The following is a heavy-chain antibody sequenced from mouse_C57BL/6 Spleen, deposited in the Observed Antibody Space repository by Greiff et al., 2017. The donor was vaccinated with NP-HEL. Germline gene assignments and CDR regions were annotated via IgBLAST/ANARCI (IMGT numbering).Heavy chain of an antibody. CDR1: GFTFTDYY. CDR2: IRNKANGYTT. V-gene: IGHV7-3*01. CDR3: ARYNGYGNYLYAMDY. D-gene: IGHD2-1*01. Sequence: EVQVVESGGGLVQPGGSLSLSCAASGFTFTDYYMSWVRQPPGKALEWLGFIRNKANGYTTEYSASVKGRFTISRDNSQSILYLQMNALRAEDSATYYCARYNGYGNYLYAMDYWGQGTSVTVSS. J-gene: IGHJ4*01.